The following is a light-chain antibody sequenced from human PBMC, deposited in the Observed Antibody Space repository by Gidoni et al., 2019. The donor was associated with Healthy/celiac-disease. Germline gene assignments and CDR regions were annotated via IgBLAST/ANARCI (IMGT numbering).Light chain of an antibody. Sequence: EIVLTQSPGTMSLSPGERATLSCRASQSVSSSYLAWYQQKPGQAPRLLIYVASNRATGIPDRFSGSGSGTDFTLTISRLEPEDFAVYCCQQYGSSPQAIGVRLWTFXQXTKVEIK. J-gene: IGKJ1*01. CDR2: VAS. CDR3: QQYGSSPQAIGVRLWT. CDR1: QSVSSSY. V-gene: IGKV3-20*01.